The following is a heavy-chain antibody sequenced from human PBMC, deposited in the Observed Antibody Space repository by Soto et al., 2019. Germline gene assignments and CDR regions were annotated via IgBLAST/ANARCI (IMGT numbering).Heavy chain of an antibody. CDR2: IKQDGSEK. J-gene: IGHJ3*02. D-gene: IGHD4-17*01. Sequence: GGSLRLSCAASGFTFSSYWMSWVRQAPGKGLEWVANIKQDGSEKYYVDSVKGRFTISRDNAKNSLYLQMNSLRAEDTAVYYCARDVGGLLDYGGNSDAFDIWGQGTMVTVSS. CDR1: GFTFSSYW. CDR3: ARDVGGLLDYGGNSDAFDI. V-gene: IGHV3-7*01.